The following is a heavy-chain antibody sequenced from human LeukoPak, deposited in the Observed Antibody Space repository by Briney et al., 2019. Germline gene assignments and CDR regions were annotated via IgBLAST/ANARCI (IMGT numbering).Heavy chain of an antibody. Sequence: GGSLRLSCAASGFTFSSYWMSWVRQAPGKGLEWVANIKQDGSEKYYVDSVKGRFTISRDNAKNSLYLQMNSLRAEDTAVYYCARLTGTTSHVIINIDYWGQGTLVTVSS. D-gene: IGHD1-7*01. CDR1: GFTFSSYW. CDR2: IKQDGSEK. CDR3: ARLTGTTSHVIINIDY. V-gene: IGHV3-7*01. J-gene: IGHJ4*02.